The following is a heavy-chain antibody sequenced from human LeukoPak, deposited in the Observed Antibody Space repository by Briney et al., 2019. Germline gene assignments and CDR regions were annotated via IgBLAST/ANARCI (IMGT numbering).Heavy chain of an antibody. J-gene: IGHJ3*02. CDR2: IWYDGSNK. Sequence: PGGSLRLSCAASGFTFSSYGMHWVRQAPGKGLEWVAVIWYDGSNKYYADSAKGRFTISRDNSKNTLYLQMNSLRAEDTAVYYCARSFGIAVAGPNDAFDIWGQGTMVTVSS. V-gene: IGHV3-33*01. CDR1: GFTFSSYG. CDR3: ARSFGIAVAGPNDAFDI. D-gene: IGHD6-19*01.